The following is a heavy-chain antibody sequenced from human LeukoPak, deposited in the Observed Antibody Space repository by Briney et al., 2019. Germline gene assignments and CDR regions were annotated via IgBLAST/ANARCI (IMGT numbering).Heavy chain of an antibody. V-gene: IGHV3-30*02. Sequence: PGGSLRLSCAASGFTFSSYGMHWVRQAPGKGLEWVAFIRYDGSNKYYADSVKGRFTISRDNSKNTLYLQMNSLRAEDTAVYYCATVNRMHESSTSCPFDYWGQGTLVTVSS. CDR1: GFTFSSYG. J-gene: IGHJ4*02. CDR3: ATVNRMHESSTSCPFDY. CDR2: IRYDGSNK. D-gene: IGHD2-2*01.